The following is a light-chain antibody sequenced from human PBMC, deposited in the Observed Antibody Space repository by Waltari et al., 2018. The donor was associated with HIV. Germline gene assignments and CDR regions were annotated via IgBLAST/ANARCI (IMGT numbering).Light chain of an antibody. J-gene: IGKJ2*01. CDR1: QSVSSN. V-gene: IGKV3-15*01. Sequence: EILMTQSPATLSVSPGERATLSCRASQSVSSNLAWYQQKPGQAPRLLVYDASTRATGIPARFSGSWSGTEFTLTISSLQSEDFAVYYCQQYNNWPPRDTFGQGTKLEIK. CDR2: DAS. CDR3: QQYNNWPPRDT.